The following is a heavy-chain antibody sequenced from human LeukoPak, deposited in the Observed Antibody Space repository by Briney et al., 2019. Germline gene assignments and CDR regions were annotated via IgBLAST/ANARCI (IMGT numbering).Heavy chain of an antibody. D-gene: IGHD1-1*01. Sequence: SETLSLTCAVYGGSFSGYYWSWIRQPPGKGLEWIGSIYYSGSTYYNPSLKSRVTISVDTSKNQFSLKLSSVTAADTAVYYCARHPGTRNFDYWGQGTLVTVSS. V-gene: IGHV4-34*01. CDR3: ARHPGTRNFDY. CDR1: GGSFSGYY. J-gene: IGHJ4*02. CDR2: IYYSGST.